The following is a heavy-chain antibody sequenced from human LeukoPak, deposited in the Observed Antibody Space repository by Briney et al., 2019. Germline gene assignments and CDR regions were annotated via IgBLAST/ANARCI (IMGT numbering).Heavy chain of an antibody. V-gene: IGHV5-51*01. CDR3: ARTPSIAARSFFDY. J-gene: IGHJ4*02. CDR2: IYPGDSDT. CDR1: GYSFTSYW. Sequence: GESLKISYKGSGYSFTSYWIGWVRQMPGKGLEWMGIIYPGDSDTIYSPSFQGQVTISADKSITTAYLQWSSLKASDTAMYYCARTPSIAARSFFDYWGQGTLVTVSS. D-gene: IGHD6-6*01.